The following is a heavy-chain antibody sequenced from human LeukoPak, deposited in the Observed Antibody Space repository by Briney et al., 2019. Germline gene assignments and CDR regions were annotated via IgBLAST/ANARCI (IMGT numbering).Heavy chain of an antibody. J-gene: IGHJ4*02. CDR1: GFTFSSYS. CDR3: ARGTPEYCSSTSCYDPSFDY. D-gene: IGHD2-2*01. CDR2: ISSSSSYI. V-gene: IGHV3-21*01. Sequence: GGSLRLSCAASGFTFSSYSMNWVRQAPGKGLEWASSISSSSSYIYYADSVKGRFTISRDNAKNSLYLQMNSLRAEDTAVYYCARGTPEYCSSTSCYDPSFDYWGQGTLVTVSS.